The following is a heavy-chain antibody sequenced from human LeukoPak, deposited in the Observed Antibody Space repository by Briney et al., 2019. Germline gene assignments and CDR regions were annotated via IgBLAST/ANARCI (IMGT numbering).Heavy chain of an antibody. CDR3: ARDCGGDCYHFDY. CDR2: ISYDGSNK. J-gene: IGHJ4*02. CDR1: GFTFSSYA. Sequence: GGSLRLSCAASGFTFSSYAMHWVRQAPGKGLEWVAVISYDGSNKYYADSVKGRFTISRDNSKNTLYLQMNSLRAEDTAVYYCARDCGGDCYHFDYWGLGTLVTVSS. D-gene: IGHD2-21*02. V-gene: IGHV3-30-3*01.